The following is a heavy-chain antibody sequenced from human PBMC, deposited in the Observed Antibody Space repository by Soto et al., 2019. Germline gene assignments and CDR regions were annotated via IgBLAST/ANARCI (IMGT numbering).Heavy chain of an antibody. J-gene: IGHJ3*02. V-gene: IGHV5-51*01. CDR1: GYNFTSYW. Sequence: GESLKISSKGPGYNFTSYWIGCVRQMPGKGLEWTRIIYPGDSDTRYSPSFQGQVTISADKSISTAYLQWSSLKASDTAMYYCATTAPSSPYYYDSSGSLRAFDIWGRGTMVTVSS. CDR3: ATTAPSSPYYYDSSGSLRAFDI. CDR2: IYPGDSDT. D-gene: IGHD3-22*01.